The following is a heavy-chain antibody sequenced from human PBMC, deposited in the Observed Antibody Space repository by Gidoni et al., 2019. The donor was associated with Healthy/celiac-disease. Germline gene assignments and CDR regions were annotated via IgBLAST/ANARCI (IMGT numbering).Heavy chain of an antibody. CDR3: ARGDQLERRMYYFDY. J-gene: IGHJ4*02. CDR1: GVSFSGYY. Sequence: QVQLQQWGAGLLKPSETLSLTCAVYGVSFSGYYWSWIRQPPGKGLEWIGEINHSGSTNYNPSLKSRVTISVDTSKNQFSLKLSSVTAADTAVYYCARGDQLERRMYYFDYWGQGTLVTVSS. V-gene: IGHV4-34*01. D-gene: IGHD1-1*01. CDR2: INHSGST.